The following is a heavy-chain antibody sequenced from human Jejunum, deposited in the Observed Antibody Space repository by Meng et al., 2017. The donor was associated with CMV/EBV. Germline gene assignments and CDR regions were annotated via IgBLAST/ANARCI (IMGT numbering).Heavy chain of an antibody. V-gene: IGHV1-69*05. D-gene: IGHD3-16*02. CDR3: ACGSYREDY. Sequence: CKASGGTFSSYAITWVRQAPGQGLEWMGGIIPIFGTANYAQKFQGRVTMTTDESTTTAYMELISLRSEDTAIYFCACGSYREDYWGQGTLVTVSS. CDR2: IIPIFGTA. CDR1: GGTFSSYA. J-gene: IGHJ4*02.